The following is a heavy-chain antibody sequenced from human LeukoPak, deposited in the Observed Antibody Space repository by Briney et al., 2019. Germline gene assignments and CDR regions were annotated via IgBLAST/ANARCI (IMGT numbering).Heavy chain of an antibody. CDR3: AKDHAHYYGSGSHGLDV. D-gene: IGHD3-10*01. V-gene: IGHV3-30*18. J-gene: IGHJ6*04. CDR1: GFTFSSYG. CDR2: ISYDGSNK. Sequence: GGSLRLSCEASGFTFSSYGMHWVRQAPGKGLEWVAVISYDGSNKYYADSVKGRFTISRDNSKNTLYLQMNSLRAEDTAVYYCAKDHAHYYGSGSHGLDVWGKGTTVAVSS.